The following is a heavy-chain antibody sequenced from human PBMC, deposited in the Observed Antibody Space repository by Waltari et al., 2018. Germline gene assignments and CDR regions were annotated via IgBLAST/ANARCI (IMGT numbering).Heavy chain of an antibody. V-gene: IGHV1-2*02. CDR2: LNPHSGGA. D-gene: IGHD3-10*01. CDR3: ARDRAGAHLDY. Sequence: QVQLVQSGAEVKKPGASVKISCKPSGYTLTAYYIYWLRQSPGQQFECMGLLNPHSGGAAYSPCLQGRITMTWDTSISTAYMDVSGLTTDDTAVYYCARDRAGAHLDYWGQGSLVTVSS. J-gene: IGHJ4*02. CDR1: GYTLTAYY.